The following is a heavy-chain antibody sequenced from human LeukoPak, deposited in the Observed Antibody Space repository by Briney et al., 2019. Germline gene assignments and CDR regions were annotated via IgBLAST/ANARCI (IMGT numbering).Heavy chain of an antibody. Sequence: TSQTLSLTCAISGDSVSSNSAAWNWIRQSPSRGLEWLGRTYYRSKWYNDYAVSVKGRITINPDTSKNQFSLQLSSVTPEDTAVYYCARGLSGYCSGGSCYSIDWFDPWGQGTLVTVSS. D-gene: IGHD2-15*01. CDR2: TYYRSKWYN. J-gene: IGHJ5*02. V-gene: IGHV6-1*01. CDR3: ARGLSGYCSGGSCYSIDWFDP. CDR1: GDSVSSNSAA.